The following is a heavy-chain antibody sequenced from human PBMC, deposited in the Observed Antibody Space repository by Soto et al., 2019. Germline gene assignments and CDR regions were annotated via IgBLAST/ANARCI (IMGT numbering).Heavy chain of an antibody. CDR3: ARQYCRSTSCYIGWFDP. CDR2: IDPSDSYT. CDR1: GYSFTNYW. Sequence: PGESLKISCKGSGYSFTNYWISWVRQMPGKGLEWMGRIDPSDSYTKHSPSFQGHVTISADKSISTAYLRWSSLKASDTAMYYCARQYCRSTSCYIGWFDPWGQGTLVTVSS. J-gene: IGHJ5*02. V-gene: IGHV5-10-1*01. D-gene: IGHD2-2*02.